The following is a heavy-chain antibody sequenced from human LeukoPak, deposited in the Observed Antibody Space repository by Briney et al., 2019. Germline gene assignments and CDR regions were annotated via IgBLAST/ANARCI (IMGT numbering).Heavy chain of an antibody. CDR1: GFTVSNNY. CDR3: ARGGCTSASCYSFDY. V-gene: IGHV3-66*02. CDR2: IFSGGAT. Sequence: GGSLRLSCAASGFTVSNNYMNWVRQAPGKGLEWVSVIFSGGATYYANSVKGRFTFSRDNSKNTLYLRMNRLTPEDTAVYYCARGGCTSASCYSFDYWGQGTLVTVSS. D-gene: IGHD2-2*02. J-gene: IGHJ4*02.